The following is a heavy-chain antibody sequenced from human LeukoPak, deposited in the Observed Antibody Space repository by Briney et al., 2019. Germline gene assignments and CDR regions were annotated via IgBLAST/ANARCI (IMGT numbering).Heavy chain of an antibody. CDR2: INHSGST. D-gene: IGHD6-6*01. J-gene: IGHJ4*02. V-gene: IGHV4-39*07. CDR3: ARVLVWSSSRFDY. CDR1: GGSISSGGYY. Sequence: SETLSLTCTVSGGSISSGGYYWSWIRQPPGKGLEWIGEINHSGSTNYNPSLKSRVTISVDTSKNQFSLKLSSVTAADTAVYYCARVLVWSSSRFDYWGQGTLVTVSS.